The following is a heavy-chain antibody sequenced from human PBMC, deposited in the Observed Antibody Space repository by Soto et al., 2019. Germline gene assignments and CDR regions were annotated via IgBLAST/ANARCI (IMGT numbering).Heavy chain of an antibody. CDR2: IYPGDSDT. J-gene: IGHJ5*02. CDR3: ARQTSIHNWFDP. Sequence: GAAQTISEKGSGYRYTSSWICWYHQMPGKGLEWMGIIYPGDSDTRYSPSFQGQVTISADKSISTAYLQWSSLKASDTAMYYCARQTSIHNWFDPWGQGTLVTVSS. D-gene: IGHD6-6*01. V-gene: IGHV5-51*07. CDR1: GYRYTSSW.